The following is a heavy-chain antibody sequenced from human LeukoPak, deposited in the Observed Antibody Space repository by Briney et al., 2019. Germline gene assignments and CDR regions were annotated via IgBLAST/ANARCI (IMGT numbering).Heavy chain of an antibody. CDR1: GFTFDDYA. J-gene: IGHJ4*02. CDR3: AKGGEVIQYYFDY. Sequence: GRSLRLSCAASGFTFDDYAMHWVRQAPGKGLEWVPGISWNSGSIGYADSVKGRFTISRDNAKNSLYLQMNSLRAEDTALYYCAKGGEVIQYYFDYWGQGTLVTVSS. V-gene: IGHV3-9*01. CDR2: ISWNSGSI. D-gene: IGHD3-16*02.